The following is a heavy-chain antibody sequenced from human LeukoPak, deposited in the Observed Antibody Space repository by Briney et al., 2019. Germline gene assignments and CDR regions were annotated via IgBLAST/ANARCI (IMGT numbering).Heavy chain of an antibody. Sequence: SETLSLTCTVSHDSISGGGYYWNWLRQPAGKGLEWIGRIFARGNTLYSPSLQSRVTISLDTSKNQFSLKLSSVSAADTAVYYCARHRGPTTEVTRDFDYWGQGTLVTVSS. D-gene: IGHD4-23*01. J-gene: IGHJ4*02. V-gene: IGHV4-61*02. CDR3: ARHRGPTTEVTRDFDY. CDR1: HDSISGGGYY. CDR2: IFARGNT.